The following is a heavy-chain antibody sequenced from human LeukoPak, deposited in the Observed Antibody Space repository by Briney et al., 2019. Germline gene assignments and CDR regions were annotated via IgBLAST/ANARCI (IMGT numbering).Heavy chain of an antibody. V-gene: IGHV4-39*01. Sequence: SETLSLTCTVSGGSISSSSYYWGWIRQPPGKGLEWIGSIYYSGRTYYNPSLKSRVTISVDTSKNQFSLKLSSVTAADTAVYYCARRLGQWLADNWFDPWGQGTLVTVSS. CDR2: IYYSGRT. D-gene: IGHD6-19*01. CDR3: ARRLGQWLADNWFDP. CDR1: GGSISSSSYY. J-gene: IGHJ5*02.